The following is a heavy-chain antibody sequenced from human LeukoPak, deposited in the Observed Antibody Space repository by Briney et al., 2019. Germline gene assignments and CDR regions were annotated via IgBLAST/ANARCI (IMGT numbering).Heavy chain of an antibody. CDR2: ISGSGGST. CDR1: GFTFSNYA. Sequence: GGSLRLSCAASGFTFSNYAMSWVRQAPGKGLEWVSAISGSGGSTYYADSVKGRFTISRDNSKNTLYLQMNSLRAEDTAVYYCAKDSSIPPEDYYYYGMDVWGQGTTVTVSS. V-gene: IGHV3-23*01. D-gene: IGHD6-6*01. J-gene: IGHJ6*02. CDR3: AKDSSIPPEDYYYYGMDV.